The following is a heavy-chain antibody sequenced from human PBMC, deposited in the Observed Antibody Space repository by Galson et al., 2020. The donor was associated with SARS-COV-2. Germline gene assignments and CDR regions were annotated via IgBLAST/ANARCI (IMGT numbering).Heavy chain of an antibody. CDR2: IDWDDDK. CDR3: ARMGSPCSGGYTEYCQH. CDR1: GFSLSTSGMC. Sequence: SGPTLVKPTQTLTLTCTFSGFSLSTSGMCVSWIRQPPGKALEWLALIDWDDDKYYSTSLKTRLTISKDTSKNQVVLKMTNMDPGDTATYYCARMGSPCSGGYTEYCQHWGQGTLVTVSS. J-gene: IGHJ1*01. V-gene: IGHV2-70*01. D-gene: IGHD6-19*01.